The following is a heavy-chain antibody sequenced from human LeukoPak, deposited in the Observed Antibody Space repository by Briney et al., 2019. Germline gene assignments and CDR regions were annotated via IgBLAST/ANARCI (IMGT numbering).Heavy chain of an antibody. D-gene: IGHD2-15*01. CDR2: INHSGST. Sequence: PSETLSLTCAVYGGSFSGYYWSWIRQPPGKGLEWIGEINHSGSTNYNPSLKSRVTISVDPSKNQFSLKLSSVTAADTAVYYCARVAVDGLGAFDIWGQGTMVTVSS. CDR1: GGSFSGYY. J-gene: IGHJ3*02. CDR3: ARVAVDGLGAFDI. V-gene: IGHV4-34*01.